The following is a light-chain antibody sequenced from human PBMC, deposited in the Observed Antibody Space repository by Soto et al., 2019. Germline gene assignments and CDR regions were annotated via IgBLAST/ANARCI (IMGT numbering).Light chain of an antibody. J-gene: IGLJ3*02. V-gene: IGLV1-51*02. CDR2: ENN. Sequence: QPVLTQPPSVSAAPGQKVTISCSGSSSNIGNNYVSWYQQFPGTAPRLLIYENNNRPSWIPGRFSGSKSGTSATLDITGLLTGDEADYYCGTWDSSLSAGVFGGGTKLTVL. CDR3: GTWDSSLSAGV. CDR1: SSNIGNNY.